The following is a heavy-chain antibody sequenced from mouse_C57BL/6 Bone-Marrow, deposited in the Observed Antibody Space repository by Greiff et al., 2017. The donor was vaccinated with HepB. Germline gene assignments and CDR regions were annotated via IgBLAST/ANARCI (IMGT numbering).Heavy chain of an antibody. D-gene: IGHD2-2*01. J-gene: IGHJ1*03. V-gene: IGHV1-18*01. Sequence: DVQLQESGPELVKPGASVKIPCKASGYTFTDYNMDWVKQSHGKSLEWIGDINPNNGGTIYNQKFKGKATLTVDKSSSTAYMELRSLTSEDTAVYYCARWLRYFDVWGTGTTVTVSS. CDR1: GYTFTDYN. CDR3: ARWLRYFDV. CDR2: INPNNGGT.